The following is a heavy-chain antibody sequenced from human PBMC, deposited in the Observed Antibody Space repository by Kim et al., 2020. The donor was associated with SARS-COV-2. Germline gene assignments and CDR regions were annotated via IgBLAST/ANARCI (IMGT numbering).Heavy chain of an antibody. CDR3: ARDRSSYDILTGYYYYGMDV. V-gene: IGHV4-59*13. D-gene: IGHD3-9*01. J-gene: IGHJ6*02. CDR2: IYYSGST. Sequence: SETLSLTCTVSGGSISSYYWSWIRQPPGKGLEWIGYIYYSGSTNYNPSLKSRVTISVDTSKNQFSLKLSSVTAADTAVYYCARDRSSYDILTGYYYYGMDVWGQGTTVTVSS. CDR1: GGSISSYY.